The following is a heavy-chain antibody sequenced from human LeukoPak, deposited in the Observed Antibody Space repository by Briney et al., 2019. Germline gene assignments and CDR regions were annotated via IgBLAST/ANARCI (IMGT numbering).Heavy chain of an antibody. J-gene: IGHJ6*03. D-gene: IGHD3-10*01. Sequence: PSETLSLTCTVSGGSISSSYWSWIRQPPGKALEYIGYIHTGGSTNYNSSLKSRVSTSLDMSTDQLSLMLSSVTAADTAVYFFARSYGSGSYYSRYYYFYMDVWGKATTVSASS. CDR2: IHTGGST. V-gene: IGHV4-4*08. CDR1: GGSISSSY. CDR3: ARSYGSGSYYSRYYYFYMDV.